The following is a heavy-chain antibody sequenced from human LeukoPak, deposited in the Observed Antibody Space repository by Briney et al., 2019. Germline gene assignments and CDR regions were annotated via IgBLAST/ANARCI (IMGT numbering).Heavy chain of an antibody. CDR1: GFTFSSYA. V-gene: IGHV4-34*01. CDR2: INHSGST. D-gene: IGHD3-16*01. CDR3: ARARAGDHFDY. Sequence: GSLRLSCAASGFTFSSYAMSWIRQPPGKGLEWIGEINHSGSTNYNPSLKSRVTISVDTSKNQFSLKLSSVTAADTAVYYCARARAGDHFDYWGQGTLVTVSS. J-gene: IGHJ4*02.